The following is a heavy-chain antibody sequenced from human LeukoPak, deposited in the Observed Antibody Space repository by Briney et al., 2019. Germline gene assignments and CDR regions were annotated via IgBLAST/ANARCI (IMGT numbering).Heavy chain of an antibody. J-gene: IGHJ4*02. Sequence: SETLSLTCTVSGASIGSFYWSWIRQPAGKGLEWIGRVHSSVSTIYIPSIKSRVTMSVDTSKNQFSLKLNTVTAADTAMYYCAREAVDYGSGSHDYWGQGILVTVSS. CDR2: VHSSVST. V-gene: IGHV4-4*07. CDR3: AREAVDYGSGSHDY. D-gene: IGHD3-10*01. CDR1: GASIGSFY.